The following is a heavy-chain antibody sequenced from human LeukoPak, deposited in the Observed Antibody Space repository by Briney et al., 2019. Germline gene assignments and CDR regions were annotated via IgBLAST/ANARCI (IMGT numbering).Heavy chain of an antibody. V-gene: IGHV3-23*01. J-gene: IGHJ4*02. CDR3: AKGSIAAAGPLYYFDY. D-gene: IGHD6-13*01. Sequence: ETLSLTCTVSGGSISSYYWSWVRQAPGKGLEWVSAISGSGGSTYYADSVKGRFTISRDNSKNTLYLQMNSLRAEDTAVYYCAKGSIAAAGPLYYFDYWGQGTLVTVSS. CDR2: ISGSGGST. CDR1: GGSISSYY.